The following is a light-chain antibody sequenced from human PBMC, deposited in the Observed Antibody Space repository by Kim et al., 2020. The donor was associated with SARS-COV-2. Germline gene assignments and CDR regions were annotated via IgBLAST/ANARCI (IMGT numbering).Light chain of an antibody. V-gene: IGLV3-1*01. CDR1: KLGNKY. Sequence: SYELTQPPSVSVSPGQTASITCSGDKLGNKYVCWYQQKPGRSPVLVIYQDTKRPSGIPERFSGSNSGSTATLTISGTQTMDEADYYCQAWDTGTAIFGTGTQLTVL. CDR2: QDT. CDR3: QAWDTGTAI. J-gene: IGLJ1*01.